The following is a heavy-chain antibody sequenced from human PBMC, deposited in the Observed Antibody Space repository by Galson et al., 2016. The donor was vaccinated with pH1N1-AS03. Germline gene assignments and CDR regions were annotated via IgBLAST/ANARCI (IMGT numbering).Heavy chain of an antibody. V-gene: IGHV3-23*01. D-gene: IGHD6-13*01. CDR3: ANGRGSWYGPYNWFDP. CDR1: GFTFRNYA. Sequence: SLRLSCAASGFTFRNYAMSWVRQAPGKGLEWVSAISGDSSVTHYADSVKGRFTISRDNSKSTLYLQMSSMRAEDTAVYYCANGRGSWYGPYNWFDPWGQGTLVAVSS. CDR2: ISGDSSVT. J-gene: IGHJ5*02.